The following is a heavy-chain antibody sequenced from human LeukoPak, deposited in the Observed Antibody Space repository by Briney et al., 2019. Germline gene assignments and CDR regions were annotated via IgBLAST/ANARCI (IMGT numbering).Heavy chain of an antibody. CDR1: GGSISSNAYY. V-gene: IGHV4-39*01. CDR2: IYSSVST. CDR3: ASPRITIFGVGTGKGGY. D-gene: IGHD3-3*01. J-gene: IGHJ4*02. Sequence: SETLSLTCTVSGGSISSNAYYWAWIRQPPGKGLEWIGSIYSSVSTYYNPSLKSRVTISVDTSKNQFSLRLSSVTAADTALYYCASPRITIFGVGTGKGGYWGQGTLVTVSS.